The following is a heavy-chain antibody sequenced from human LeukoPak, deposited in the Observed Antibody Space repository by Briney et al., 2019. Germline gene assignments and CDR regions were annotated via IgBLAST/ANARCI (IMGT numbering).Heavy chain of an antibody. CDR1: GASISDSDFI. Sequence: SETLSLTCTVSGASISDSDFIWAWVRQPPGKGLEWIGNIYYSGTTYYNPSLKSRVSVSMDTSKKQFSLKLSSVTAADTAVYYCAKNIGNYYGMDVWGQGTTVTVSS. V-gene: IGHV4-39*01. CDR3: AKNIGNYYGMDV. D-gene: IGHD3-10*01. CDR2: IYYSGTT. J-gene: IGHJ6*02.